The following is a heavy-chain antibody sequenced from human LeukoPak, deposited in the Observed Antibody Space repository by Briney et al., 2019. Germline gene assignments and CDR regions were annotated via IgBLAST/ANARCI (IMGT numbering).Heavy chain of an antibody. V-gene: IGHV1-18*01. CDR1: GGTFSSYA. J-gene: IGHJ4*02. Sequence: ASVKVSCKASGGTFSSYAISWVRQAPGQGLEWMGWISAYNGNTNYAQKLQGRVTMTTDTSTSTAYMELRSLRSDDTAVYYCARDWSGEYYFDYWGQGTLVTVSS. CDR2: ISAYNGNT. D-gene: IGHD1-14*01. CDR3: ARDWSGEYYFDY.